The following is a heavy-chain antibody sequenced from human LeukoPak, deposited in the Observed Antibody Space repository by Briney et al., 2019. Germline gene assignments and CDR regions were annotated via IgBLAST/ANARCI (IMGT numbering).Heavy chain of an antibody. CDR2: AYHSGIT. Sequence: SETLSLTCAVSGCPFTRNNWWIWVRQPPGKGLEWIGEAYHSGITNYNPSLKSRVTISVDTSKNQLSLKLSSVTAADTAVYYCVRSTFGGVLFDYWGQGTLVTVSS. D-gene: IGHD3-16*01. CDR3: VRSTFGGVLFDY. CDR1: GCPFTRNNW. V-gene: IGHV4-4*02. J-gene: IGHJ4*02.